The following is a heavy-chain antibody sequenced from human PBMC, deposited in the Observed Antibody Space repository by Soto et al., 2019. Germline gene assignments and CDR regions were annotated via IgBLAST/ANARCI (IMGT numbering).Heavy chain of an antibody. CDR3: ARFDFWSGYYIDY. V-gene: IGHV1-2*02. CDR2: INPNSGGT. Sequence: GSVKVSCKASGYTFTGYYMHWVRQAPGQGLEWMGWINPNSGGTNYAQKFQGRVTMTRDTSISTAYMELSRLRSDDTAVYYCARFDFWSGYYIDYWGQGTLVTVSS. CDR1: GYTFTGYY. D-gene: IGHD3-3*01. J-gene: IGHJ4*02.